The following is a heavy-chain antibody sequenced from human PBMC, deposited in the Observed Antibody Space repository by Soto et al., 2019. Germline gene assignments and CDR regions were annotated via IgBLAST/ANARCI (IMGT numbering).Heavy chain of an antibody. V-gene: IGHV1-3*04. CDR3: AREPLCGGRCYENYFDP. J-gene: IGHJ5*02. CDR1: GYTFTPYP. CDR2: INIGNGNT. D-gene: IGHD2-15*01. Sequence: QVQLVQSGAEVKKAGASVKVSYKASGYTFTPYPIHWVRQAPGQGLEWMGWINIGNGNTQYSQNFQGRVTISRDTSATTVYMELSSLRSEDTAVYFCAREPLCGGRCYENYFDPWGQGTLVTVSS.